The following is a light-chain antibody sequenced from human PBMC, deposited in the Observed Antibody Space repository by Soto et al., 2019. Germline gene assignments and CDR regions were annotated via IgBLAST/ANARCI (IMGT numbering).Light chain of an antibody. CDR1: RSDVGAYNY. Sequence: QSALTQPASVSGSPGQSITISCTGTRSDVGAYNYVSWYQQHPAKVPKLMIYDVSNRPSGVSDRFSGSKSGNTASLTISGLQAEDEADYYCYSYTSSSTYVFGTGTEVTV. CDR3: YSYTSSSTYV. V-gene: IGLV2-14*01. CDR2: DVS. J-gene: IGLJ1*01.